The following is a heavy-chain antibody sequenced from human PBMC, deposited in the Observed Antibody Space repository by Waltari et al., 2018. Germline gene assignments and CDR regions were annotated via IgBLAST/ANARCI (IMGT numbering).Heavy chain of an antibody. CDR1: GGSISSSNYY. D-gene: IGHD4-17*01. J-gene: IGHJ5*02. CDR2: IYYSGST. CDR3: ARHSGLRSPFDP. V-gene: IGHV4-39*01. Sequence: QLQLQESGPGLVKPSETLSRICTVPGGSISSSNYYWGWIRQPPGKGLEWIGSIYYSGSTYYNSSLKSRVTISVDTSKNQFSLKVSSVTAADTAVYYCARHSGLRSPFDPWGQGTLVTVSS.